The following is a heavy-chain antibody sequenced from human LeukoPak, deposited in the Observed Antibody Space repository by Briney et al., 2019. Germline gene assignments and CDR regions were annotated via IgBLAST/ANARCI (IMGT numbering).Heavy chain of an antibody. J-gene: IGHJ6*02. CDR3: ARGLYYYYGMDV. CDR1: GDSISSYY. CDR2: IYYSGNT. V-gene: IGHV4-59*01. Sequence: ASETLSLTCNVSGDSISSYYWSWIRQPPGKGLEWIGYIYYSGNTYYNPSLKSRVTISVDASKNQFSLKVTTMTAADTAVYYCARGLYYYYGMDVWGQGTTVTVSS.